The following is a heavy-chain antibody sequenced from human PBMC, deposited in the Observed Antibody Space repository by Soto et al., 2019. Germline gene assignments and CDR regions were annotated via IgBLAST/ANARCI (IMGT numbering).Heavy chain of an antibody. CDR1: GDSINNSNDGHY. J-gene: IGHJ4*02. CDR3: ARRYGSCFDY. D-gene: IGHD5-18*01. Sequence: SETLSLTCTVSGDSINNSNDGHYWSWIRQNPGKGLEWIGYMYCTVTSYYNPSLKSRVTISGDTSKNQFSLKLNSITAADTAVYYCARRYGSCFDYWGQGTLVTVSS. V-gene: IGHV4-31*03. CDR2: MYCTVTS.